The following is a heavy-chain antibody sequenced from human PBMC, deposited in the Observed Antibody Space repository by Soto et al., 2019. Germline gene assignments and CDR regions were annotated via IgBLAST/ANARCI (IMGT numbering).Heavy chain of an antibody. Sequence: ASVKVSCKAFGYSFTTYYMHWVRQAPGQGLEWMGMIDPSGGSTNYAQKFRGRVTMTRDMSMSTVYMELSSLRSEDTAVYYCARGLSLFRTWLADFDYWGQGTLVTVSS. CDR2: IDPSGGST. V-gene: IGHV1-46*01. CDR1: GYSFTTYY. J-gene: IGHJ4*02. D-gene: IGHD6-19*01. CDR3: ARGLSLFRTWLADFDY.